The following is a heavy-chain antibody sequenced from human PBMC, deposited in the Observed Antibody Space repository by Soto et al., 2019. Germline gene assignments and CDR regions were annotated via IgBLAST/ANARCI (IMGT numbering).Heavy chain of an antibody. V-gene: IGHV1-69*02. CDR3: ARGIGYCSGGSCYRIFDY. J-gene: IGHJ4*02. D-gene: IGHD2-15*01. CDR1: GGTFSSYT. CDR2: IIPILGIA. Sequence: QVQLVQSGAEVKKPGSSVKVSCKASGGTFSSYTISWVRQAPGQGLEWMGRIIPILGIANYAQKFQGRVTITADKSTSTAYMELSSLRSEDTAVYYCARGIGYCSGGSCYRIFDYWGQGTLVTVSS.